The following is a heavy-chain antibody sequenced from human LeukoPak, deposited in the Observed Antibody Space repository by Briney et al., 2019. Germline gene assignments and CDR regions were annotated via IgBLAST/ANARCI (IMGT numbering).Heavy chain of an antibody. CDR3: ARDQGGSPDY. J-gene: IGHJ4*02. D-gene: IGHD3-16*01. CDR1: GGSISSGDYY. Sequence: PSETLSLTCTVSGGSISSGDYYWSWIRQPPGKGLEWIGYIYHSGSTNYNPSLKSRVTISVDTSKNQFSLKLSSVTAADTAVYYCARDQGGSPDYWGQGTLVTVSS. V-gene: IGHV4-61*08. CDR2: IYHSGST.